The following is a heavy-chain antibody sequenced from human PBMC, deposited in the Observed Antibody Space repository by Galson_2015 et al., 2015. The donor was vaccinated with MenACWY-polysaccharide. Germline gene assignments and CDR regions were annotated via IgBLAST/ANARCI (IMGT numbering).Heavy chain of an antibody. J-gene: IGHJ5*02. CDR1: GFTFGNFW. CDR2: INQDGSEK. CDR3: ARTRIVGAHWFDS. Sequence: SLRLSCAASGFTFGNFWMSWVRQAPGKGLEWVASINQDGSEKHYVDSVRVQFTVSRDNAKNSLYLQMNSLRAEDTAVYYCARTRIVGAHWFDSWGQGTLVTVSS. D-gene: IGHD1-26*01. V-gene: IGHV3-7*01.